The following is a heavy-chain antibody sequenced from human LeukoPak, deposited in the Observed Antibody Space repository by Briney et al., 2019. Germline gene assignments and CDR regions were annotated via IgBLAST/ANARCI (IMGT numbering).Heavy chain of an antibody. D-gene: IGHD1-26*01. CDR1: GGSISSYY. V-gene: IGHV4-59*01. CDR2: IYYSGST. Sequence: SETLSLTCTVSGGSISSYYWSWIRQPPGKGLEWIGYIYYSGSTNYNPSLKSRVTMSVDTSKNQFSLKLSPVTAADTAVYYCARTPLVGATTFDYWGQGTLVTVSS. J-gene: IGHJ4*02. CDR3: ARTPLVGATTFDY.